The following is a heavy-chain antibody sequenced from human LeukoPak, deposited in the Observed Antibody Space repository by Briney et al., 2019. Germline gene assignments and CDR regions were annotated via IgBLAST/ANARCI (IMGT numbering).Heavy chain of an antibody. Sequence: GGTLRLSCAASGFSLSRYWMSWVRDAPGKGLEWVANIGKAGSGNHYVDSVAGRFTISRDNAKNSLYLQMNTLRADDTAVYYCARDLEYYATDQWGQGTLVTVSS. D-gene: IGHD3-3*01. J-gene: IGHJ5*02. CDR1: GFSLSRYW. V-gene: IGHV3-7*01. CDR3: ARDLEYYATDQ. CDR2: IGKAGSGN.